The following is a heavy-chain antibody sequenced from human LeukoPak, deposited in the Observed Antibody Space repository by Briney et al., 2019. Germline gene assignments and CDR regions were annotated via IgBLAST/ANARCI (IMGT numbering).Heavy chain of an antibody. J-gene: IGHJ4*02. CDR2: ISGSGGST. CDR3: AKRRYSYGYYYFDY. V-gene: IGHV3-23*01. Sequence: GGSLRLSCAASGFTFSNYSMRWVRQAPGKGLEWVSAISGSGGSTYYADSGKGRFTISRDNSKNTLYLQMNSLRAEDTAVYYCAKRRYSYGYYYFDYWGQGTLVTVSS. CDR1: GFTFSNYS. D-gene: IGHD5-18*01.